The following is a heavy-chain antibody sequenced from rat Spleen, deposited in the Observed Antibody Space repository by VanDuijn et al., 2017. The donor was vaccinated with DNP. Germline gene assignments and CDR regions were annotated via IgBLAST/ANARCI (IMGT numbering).Heavy chain of an antibody. J-gene: IGHJ2*01. CDR3: TRGGTYYFDY. CDR2: INTDGGTT. Sequence: EVQLVETGGDLVQPGRSLKLSCVASGFTFSSYWMYWIRQAPGKGLEWVASINTDGGTTYYPDSVKGRFTVSRDDATSTLYLQMDSLRSEDTATYYCTRGGTYYFDYWGQGVMVTVSS. V-gene: IGHV5-58*01. CDR1: GFTFSSYW.